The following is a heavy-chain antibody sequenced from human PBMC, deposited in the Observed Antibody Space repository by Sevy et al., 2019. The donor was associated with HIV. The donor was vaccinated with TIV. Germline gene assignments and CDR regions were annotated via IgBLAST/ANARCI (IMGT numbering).Heavy chain of an antibody. CDR3: AKQTNFYDYIWGSPDY. CDR2: ISYDGSNK. J-gene: IGHJ4*02. V-gene: IGHV3-30*18. D-gene: IGHD3-16*01. Sequence: GGSLRLSCAASGFTFSSYGMHWVRQAPGKGLEWVAVISYDGSNKYYADSVKGRFTISRDNSKNTLYLQMNSLRAEDTAVYYCAKQTNFYDYIWGSPDYWGQRTLVTVSS. CDR1: GFTFSSYG.